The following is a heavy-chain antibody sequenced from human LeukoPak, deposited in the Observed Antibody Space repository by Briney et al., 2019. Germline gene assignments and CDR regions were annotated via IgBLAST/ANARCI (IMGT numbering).Heavy chain of an antibody. Sequence: GGSLRLSCAASGFTFTNYAMKWVRQAPGKGLEWVSAISGSGGSSSYSDSVRGLFTISRDNSNNMLYLQMNSLRAEDTAVYYCAKPLRDAGSFNYPYFDFWGQGTLVTVSS. V-gene: IGHV3-23*01. D-gene: IGHD5-24*01. J-gene: IGHJ4*02. CDR3: AKPLRDAGSFNYPYFDF. CDR1: GFTFTNYA. CDR2: ISGSGGSS.